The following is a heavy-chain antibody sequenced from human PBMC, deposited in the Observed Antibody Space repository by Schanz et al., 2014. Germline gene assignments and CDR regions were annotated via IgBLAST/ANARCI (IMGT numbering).Heavy chain of an antibody. Sequence: EVHLVESGGGLVQPGGSLRLSCAASGFTFSTYAMAWVRQAPGKGLEWVSSINTGGDSTYYADSVKGRFTISRDNSRDTVYLQMNSLRAEDTAVYYCAKGRFGELSAFDIWGQGTMVTVSS. CDR3: AKGRFGELSAFDI. CDR1: GFTFSTYA. V-gene: IGHV3-23*04. D-gene: IGHD3-10*01. CDR2: INTGGDST. J-gene: IGHJ3*02.